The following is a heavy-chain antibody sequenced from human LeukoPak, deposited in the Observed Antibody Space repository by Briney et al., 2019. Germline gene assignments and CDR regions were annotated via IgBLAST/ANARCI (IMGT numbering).Heavy chain of an antibody. CDR1: DYSITSDNY. J-gene: IGHJ5*02. CDR2: IHHSGST. Sequence: SETPSLTSAVSDYSITSDNYWGWIRQPPGKGLEWIGSIHHSGSTYYNPSLKSRVTISVDTSKDQFSLKLTSATAADTAVYYCAREGSTSGTNWFDPWGQGTLVTVSS. CDR3: AREGSTSGTNWFDP. D-gene: IGHD3-10*01. V-gene: IGHV4-38-2*02.